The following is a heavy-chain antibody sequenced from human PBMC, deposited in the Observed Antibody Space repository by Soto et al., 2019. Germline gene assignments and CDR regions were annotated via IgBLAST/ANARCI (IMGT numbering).Heavy chain of an antibody. Sequence: QVQLVQSGAEVKKPGASVKISCKDSGYTFTRYTMNWVRQAPGQRLEWMGWINPDNGNTKSSQKFQDRVITTRDTSASTAYMDLSSLRSEDTAVYYCARGIATGQLDPWGQGTLVTVSS. CDR1: GYTFTRYT. D-gene: IGHD2-15*01. J-gene: IGHJ5*02. V-gene: IGHV1-3*01. CDR3: ARGIATGQLDP. CDR2: INPDNGNT.